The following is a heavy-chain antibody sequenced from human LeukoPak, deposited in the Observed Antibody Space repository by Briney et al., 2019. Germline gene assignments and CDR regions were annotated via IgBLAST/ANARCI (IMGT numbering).Heavy chain of an antibody. V-gene: IGHV4-38-2*02. CDR3: ARALYCSSTSCYIGLDY. CDR1: GYSISSGYY. CDR2: IYHSGST. D-gene: IGHD2-2*02. J-gene: IGHJ4*02. Sequence: SETLSLTCTVSGYSISSGYYWGWIRQPPGKGLEWIGSIYHSGSTYYNPSLKSRVTISVDKSKNQFSLKLSSVTAADTAVYYCARALYCSSTSCYIGLDYWGQGTLVTVSS.